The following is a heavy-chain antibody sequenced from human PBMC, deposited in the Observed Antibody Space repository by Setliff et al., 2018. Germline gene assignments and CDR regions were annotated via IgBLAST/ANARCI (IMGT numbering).Heavy chain of an antibody. Sequence: SVKVSCKASGGMSGTYSISWVRQAPGQGLEWMGAIIPIFGTPNYAQKFQDRVTITAGVSTSTAYMELSSLRSDDTAVYYCARDGAYCSGGSCYSFDYWGQGTLVTVSS. CDR1: GGMSGTYS. CDR2: IIPIFGTP. V-gene: IGHV1-69*13. J-gene: IGHJ4*02. CDR3: ARDGAYCSGGSCYSFDY. D-gene: IGHD2-15*01.